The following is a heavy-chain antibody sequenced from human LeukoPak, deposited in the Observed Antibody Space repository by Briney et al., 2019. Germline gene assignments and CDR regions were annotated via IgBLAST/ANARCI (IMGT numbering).Heavy chain of an antibody. CDR1: GFTFSSYG. V-gene: IGHV3-30*02. Sequence: GGSLRLSCAASGFTFSSYGMHWVRQAPGKGLEWVAFIRYDGSNKYYADSVKGRFTISRDNSKNTLYLQMNSLRAEDTAVYYCAKDYSSSWYVPDAFDIWCQGTMVTVSS. CDR2: IRYDGSNK. J-gene: IGHJ3*02. CDR3: AKDYSSSWYVPDAFDI. D-gene: IGHD6-13*01.